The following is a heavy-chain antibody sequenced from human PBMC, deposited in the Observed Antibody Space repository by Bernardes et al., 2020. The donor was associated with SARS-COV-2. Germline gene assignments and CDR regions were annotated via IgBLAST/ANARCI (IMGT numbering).Heavy chain of an antibody. D-gene: IGHD2-2*01. CDR1: GITLSGYC. J-gene: IGHJ4*02. CDR3: AGTSTTCCDY. V-gene: IGHV3-74*01. Sequence: GGSLRLSCAASGITLSGYCMHWVRQAPGKGLVWLSRMSGDGSGTTYADSVKGRFIISRDNAKNTLYLQMNSLRVEDTGVYYCAGTSTTCCDYWGQGTQVTVSS. CDR2: MSGDGSGT.